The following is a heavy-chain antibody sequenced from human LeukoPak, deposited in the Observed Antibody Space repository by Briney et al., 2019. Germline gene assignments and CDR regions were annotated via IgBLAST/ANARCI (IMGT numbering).Heavy chain of an antibody. CDR3: AKDESGGSSRDYFDY. D-gene: IGHD2-15*01. CDR2: ISGSGGST. J-gene: IGHJ4*02. V-gene: IGHV3-23*01. CDR1: GFTFSSYA. Sequence: GGSLRLSCAASGFTFSSYAMSWVRQAPGKGLEWVSAISGSGGSTYYADSVKGRFTISRDNSKNTLYLEMNSLRAEDTAVYYCAKDESGGSSRDYFDYWGQGTLVTVSS.